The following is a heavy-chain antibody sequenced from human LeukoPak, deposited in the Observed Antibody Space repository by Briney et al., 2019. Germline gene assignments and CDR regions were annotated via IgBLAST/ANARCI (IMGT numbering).Heavy chain of an antibody. CDR3: ARSETDYDILTGYYFLESGYYYGMDV. CDR2: INPSGGST. CDR1: GYTFTSYY. Sequence: ASVKVSCKASGYTFTSYYMHWVRQAPGQGLEWMGIINPSGGSTSYAQKFQGRVTMTRDTSTSTVYMELSSLRSEDTAVYYCARSETDYDILTGYYFLESGYYYGMDVWGQGTTVTVSS. D-gene: IGHD3-9*01. J-gene: IGHJ6*02. V-gene: IGHV1-46*01.